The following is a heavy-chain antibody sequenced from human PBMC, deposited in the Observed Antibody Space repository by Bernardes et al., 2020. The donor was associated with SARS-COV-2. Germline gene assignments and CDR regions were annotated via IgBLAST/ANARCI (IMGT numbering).Heavy chain of an antibody. D-gene: IGHD2-15*01. Sequence: SEPLSLTCAVSGYSISSGYYWGCIRQPPGKGLEWIGSIYHGGNTYYNPSLKSRVTISVDTSKNQFSLKLSSVTAADTAVYYCARWNRSGGSCYQGFWGQGTLVTVSS. J-gene: IGHJ4*02. CDR2: IYHGGNT. CDR3: ARWNRSGGSCYQGF. CDR1: GYSISSGYY. V-gene: IGHV4-38-2*01.